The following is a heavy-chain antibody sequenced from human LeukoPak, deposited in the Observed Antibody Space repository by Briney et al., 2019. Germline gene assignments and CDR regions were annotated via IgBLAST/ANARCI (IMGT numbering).Heavy chain of an antibody. CDR2: IHYSGST. CDR3: AREKWELLPIFGY. CDR1: GGSISSYY. J-gene: IGHJ4*02. D-gene: IGHD1-26*01. Sequence: PSETLSLTCTVSGGSISSYYWSWIRQPPGKGLEWIGYIHYSGSTNYNPSLKSRVTISVDTSKNQFSLKLTSVTAADTAVYYCAREKWELLPIFGYWGQGTLVTVSS. V-gene: IGHV4-59*01.